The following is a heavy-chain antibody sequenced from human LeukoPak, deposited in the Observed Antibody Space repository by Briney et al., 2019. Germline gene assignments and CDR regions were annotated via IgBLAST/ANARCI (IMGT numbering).Heavy chain of an antibody. V-gene: IGHV4-39*01. CDR1: GGSVSSSGYY. J-gene: IGHJ4*02. CDR2: IYYSGST. CDR3: ARQALSRSSRGGHFDY. Sequence: PSETLSLTCTVSGGSVSSSGYYWGWIRQPPGKGLEWIGSIYYSGSTYYNPSLKSRLTISGDTSRNQFSLKLSSVTAAETAVYYCARQALSRSSRGGHFDYWGQGTLVTVSS. D-gene: IGHD6-6*01.